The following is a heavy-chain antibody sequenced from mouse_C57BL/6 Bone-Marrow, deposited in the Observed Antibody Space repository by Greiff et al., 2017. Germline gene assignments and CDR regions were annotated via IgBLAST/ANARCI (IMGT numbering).Heavy chain of an antibody. CDR2: IHPSGSAT. J-gene: IGHJ3*01. CDR3: AIEASYGSSLAWFAY. CDR1: GYTFTSYW. D-gene: IGHD1-1*01. V-gene: IGHV1-74*01. Sequence: QVQLQQPGAELVKPGASVKVSCKASGYTFTSYWMHWVKQRPGQGLEWIGRIHPSGSATNYNQKFKGKATLTVDKSSSTAYMQLSSLTSEDSAVYYCAIEASYGSSLAWFAYWGQGTLVTVSA.